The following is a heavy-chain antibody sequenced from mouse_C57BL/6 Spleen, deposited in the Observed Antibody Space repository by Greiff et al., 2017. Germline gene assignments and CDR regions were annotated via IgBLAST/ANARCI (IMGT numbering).Heavy chain of an antibody. Sequence: VKLMESGAELVRPGTSVKVSCKASGYAFTNYLIGWVKQRPGQGLEWIGVINPGSGGTNYNEKFKGKATLTADKSSSTAYRQLSSLTSEDSAVYFCARRTTVNWYFDVWGTGTTVTVSS. CDR3: ARRTTVNWYFDV. D-gene: IGHD1-1*01. V-gene: IGHV1-54*01. CDR2: INPGSGGT. CDR1: GYAFTNYL. J-gene: IGHJ1*03.